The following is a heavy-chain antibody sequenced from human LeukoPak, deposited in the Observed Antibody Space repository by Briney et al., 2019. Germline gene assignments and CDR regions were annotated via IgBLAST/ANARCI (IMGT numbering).Heavy chain of an antibody. CDR2: INPSGGST. V-gene: IGHV1-46*01. CDR1: GYTFTSYY. Sequence: VASVKVSCKASGYTFTSYYMHWVRQAPGQGLEWMGIINPSGGSTSYAQKFQGRVTMTRDTSTSTVYMELSSLRSEDTAVYYCARDYYYDSSGNGAFDIWGQGTMVTVSS. J-gene: IGHJ3*02. CDR3: ARDYYYDSSGNGAFDI. D-gene: IGHD3-22*01.